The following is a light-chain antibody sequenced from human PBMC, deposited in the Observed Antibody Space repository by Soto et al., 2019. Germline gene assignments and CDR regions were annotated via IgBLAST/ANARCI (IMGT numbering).Light chain of an antibody. CDR1: QGISSA. CDR3: QQFKNYPLT. J-gene: IGKJ4*01. CDR2: DAS. Sequence: AIQLTQSPSSLSASVGDRVTITCRASQGISSALSWYQQKPGKAPKLLIYDASSLESGVPSRISGSGSGTDFTLTISILQPEDFATYYCQQFKNYPLTFGGGTKVEIK. V-gene: IGKV1D-13*01.